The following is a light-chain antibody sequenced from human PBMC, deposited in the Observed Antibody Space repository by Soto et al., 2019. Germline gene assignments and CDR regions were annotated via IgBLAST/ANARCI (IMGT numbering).Light chain of an antibody. CDR2: LNRDGSH. CDR1: SGHSNYA. V-gene: IGLV4-69*01. CDR3: QTWGTGIVI. Sequence: QLVLTQSPSASASLGASVKLTSTLSSGHSNYAIAWHQQQPEKGPRYLIKLNRDGSHSKGDGIPNRFSGSSSGAERYLTISSLQSEDEADYYCQTWGTGIVIFGGGTKVTVL. J-gene: IGLJ2*01.